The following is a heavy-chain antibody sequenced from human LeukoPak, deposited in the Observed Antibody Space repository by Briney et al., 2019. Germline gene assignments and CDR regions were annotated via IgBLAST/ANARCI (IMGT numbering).Heavy chain of an antibody. D-gene: IGHD6-13*01. J-gene: IGHJ4*02. CDR3: ARDSAGASPY. V-gene: IGHV4-59*01. CDR2: IYYSGST. Sequence: SETLSLTCTVSGGSISSYYWSWIRQPPGKGLEWIGYIYYSGSTNYNPSLKSRVTISVDTSKNQFSLKLSSVTAADTAVYYCARDSAGASPYWGQGTLVTVSS. CDR1: GGSISSYY.